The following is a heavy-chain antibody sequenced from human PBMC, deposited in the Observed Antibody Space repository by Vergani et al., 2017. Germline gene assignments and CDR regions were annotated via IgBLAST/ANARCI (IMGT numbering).Heavy chain of an antibody. CDR3: ARARRPKGIAVAGNVYIHH. Sequence: QVQLVESGGGVVQPGRSLRLSCAASGFTFSSCAMNWVRQAPGKGLEWVAVISYDGSNKYYADSVTGRFTISRDNSKNTLYLQMNSLRAEDTAVYYCARARRPKGIAVAGNVYIHHWGQGTLVTVSS. V-gene: IGHV3-30-3*01. CDR2: ISYDGSNK. D-gene: IGHD6-19*01. CDR1: GFTFSSCA. J-gene: IGHJ1*01.